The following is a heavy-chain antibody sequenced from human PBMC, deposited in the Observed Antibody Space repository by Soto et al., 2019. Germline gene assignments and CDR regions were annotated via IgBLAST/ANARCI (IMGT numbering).Heavy chain of an antibody. V-gene: IGHV3-23*01. Sequence: EVQLLESGGGLVQPGGSLRVSCVASGFTFRDYAMTWVRQAPGTGLEWVSAISGSGGTTYYADSVKGRVTISRDNSRNTLYLQMNSLRAEDTATYYCAKDLDVYCSSASCYGDACDLWGQGTMVTVSS. CDR2: ISGSGGTT. D-gene: IGHD2-2*01. J-gene: IGHJ3*01. CDR3: AKDLDVYCSSASCYGDACDL. CDR1: GFTFRDYA.